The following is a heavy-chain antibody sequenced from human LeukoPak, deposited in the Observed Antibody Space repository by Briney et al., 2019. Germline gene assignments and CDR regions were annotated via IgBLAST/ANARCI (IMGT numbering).Heavy chain of an antibody. CDR2: INHSGST. CDR1: GGSFSGYY. V-gene: IGHV4-34*01. CDR3: ARVVVVVTAIRLRWFDP. D-gene: IGHD2-21*02. Sequence: PSETLSLTCAVYGGSFSGYYWSWIRQPPGKGLEWIGEINHSGSTNYNPSLMSRGTISVDTSKNQFSLKLSSVTAADTAVYYCARVVVVVTAIRLRWFDPWGQGTLVTVSS. J-gene: IGHJ5*02.